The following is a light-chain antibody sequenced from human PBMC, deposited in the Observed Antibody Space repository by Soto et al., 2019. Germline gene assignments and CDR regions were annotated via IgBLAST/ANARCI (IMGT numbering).Light chain of an antibody. CDR1: QSIRTN. CDR2: DAS. Sequence: EIMMTQSPAIVSVSPGERATLSCRASQSIRTNVAWYQQKPGQALRLLIYDASTRATGLSSRFSGSGSGTEFTLTISSLQSEDVAIYYCQQYNDWPPLTFGGGTRLEI. V-gene: IGKV3-15*01. J-gene: IGKJ4*01. CDR3: QQYNDWPPLT.